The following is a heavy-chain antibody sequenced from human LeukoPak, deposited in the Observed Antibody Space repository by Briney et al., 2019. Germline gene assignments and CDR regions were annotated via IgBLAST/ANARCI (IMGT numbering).Heavy chain of an antibody. D-gene: IGHD3-3*01. CDR1: GGSISSYY. Sequence: SETLSLTCTVSGGSISSYYWSWIRQPPGKGLEWIGYIYYSGSTNYNPSLKSRVTISVDTSKNQFSLKLSSVTAADTAVYYCARHPPDTRVRWYFDYWGQGTLVTVSS. CDR3: ARHPPDTRVRWYFDY. CDR2: IYYSGST. V-gene: IGHV4-59*08. J-gene: IGHJ4*02.